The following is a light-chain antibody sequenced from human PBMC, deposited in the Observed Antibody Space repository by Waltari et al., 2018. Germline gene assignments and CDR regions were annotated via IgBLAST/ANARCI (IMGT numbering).Light chain of an antibody. Sequence: SYELTQTPSVSVSPGQTARITCSGHELPRKYAYWFQQKSVHAPRLVIYEDTKRPSGIPERFSGSSSGTVATLTISGVQGDDEADYDCYSSDSTGLRVFGGGTTVVVL. CDR1: ELPRKY. V-gene: IGLV3-10*01. J-gene: IGLJ1*01. CDR2: EDT. CDR3: YSSDSTGLRV.